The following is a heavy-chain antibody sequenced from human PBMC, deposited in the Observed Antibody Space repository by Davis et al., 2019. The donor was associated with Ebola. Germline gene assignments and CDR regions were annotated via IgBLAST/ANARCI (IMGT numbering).Heavy chain of an antibody. CDR1: GFTFSNAW. J-gene: IGHJ4*02. V-gene: IGHV3-15*01. D-gene: IGHD3-3*01. CDR2: IKSKSDGGTA. Sequence: GESLKISCAASGFTFSNAWMSWVRQAPGKGLEWVGRIKSKSDGGTADYTIHVKGRFTISRDDSKNILYLQMNSLKTEDTAVYYCTSQSRNYDFWSGYRYYFDYWGQGTLVTVSS. CDR3: TSQSRNYDFWSGYRYYFDY.